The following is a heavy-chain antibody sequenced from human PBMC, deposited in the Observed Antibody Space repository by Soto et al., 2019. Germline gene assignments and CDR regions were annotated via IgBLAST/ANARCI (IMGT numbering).Heavy chain of an antibody. J-gene: IGHJ3*02. CDR1: GGSISSSY. D-gene: IGHD3-3*01. CDR3: ARVQSITIFGVALDAFAI. V-gene: IGHV4-59*01. Sequence: SETLSLTCTVSGGSISSSYWSWIRQPPGKGLEWIGYIYYTGSTNYNPSLKSRVTISVDTSNNQFSLKLSSVTAADTAVYYCARVQSITIFGVALDAFAIWGQGTMVTVSS. CDR2: IYYTGST.